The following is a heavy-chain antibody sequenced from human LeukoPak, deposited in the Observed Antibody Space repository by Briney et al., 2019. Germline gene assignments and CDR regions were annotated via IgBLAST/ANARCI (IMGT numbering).Heavy chain of an antibody. Sequence: PSGTLSLTCTVSGGSISSSSYYWGWIRQPPGKGLEWIGSIYYGGSTSYTPSLKSRVTTSVDTSKTRFSLTLSSVTAADTAVYYCASLKGSSWYSYFDYWGQGTLVTVSS. J-gene: IGHJ4*02. CDR1: GGSISSSSYY. CDR3: ASLKGSSWYSYFDY. V-gene: IGHV4-39*01. D-gene: IGHD6-13*01. CDR2: IYYGGST.